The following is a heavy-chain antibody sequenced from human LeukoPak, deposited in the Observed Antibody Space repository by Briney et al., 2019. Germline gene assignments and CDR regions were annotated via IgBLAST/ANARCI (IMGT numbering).Heavy chain of an antibody. CDR1: GGPISNYY. CDR2: IHYSGIT. D-gene: IGHD3-10*01. CDR3: ASSGNYYFTLDY. J-gene: IGHJ4*02. Sequence: SETLSLTCSVSGGPISNYYWSWIRQPPGKGLEWIGYIHYSGITNYNPSVKSRVTISLDTSKNQFSLKLSSVTAADTAVYYCASSGNYYFTLDYWGQGTLVTVSS. V-gene: IGHV4-59*08.